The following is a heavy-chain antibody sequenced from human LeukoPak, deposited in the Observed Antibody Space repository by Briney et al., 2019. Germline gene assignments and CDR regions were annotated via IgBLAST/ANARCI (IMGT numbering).Heavy chain of an antibody. V-gene: IGHV3-48*01. CDR2: ISSSSSTI. D-gene: IGHD3-9*01. J-gene: IGHJ5*02. CDR3: ARALRYFDWLSTSPEYNWFDP. CDR1: GFTFSSYS. Sequence: GGSLRLSCAASGFTFSSYSMNLVRQAPGKGLEWVSYISSSSSTIYYADSVKGRFTISRDNAKNSLYLQMNSLRAEDTAVYYCARALRYFDWLSTSPEYNWFDPWDQGTLVTVSS.